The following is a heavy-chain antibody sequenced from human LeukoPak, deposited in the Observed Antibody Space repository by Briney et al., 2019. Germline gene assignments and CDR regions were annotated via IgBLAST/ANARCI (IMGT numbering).Heavy chain of an antibody. CDR1: GFTFSNAW. CDR2: VKSKTDGGTA. V-gene: IGHV3-15*01. D-gene: IGHD4-11*01. J-gene: IGHJ4*02. Sequence: GGSLRLSCAGSGFTFSNAWMSWVRQAPGKGLEWVGRVKSKTDGGTADLAAPGKGRFTISKTDSKNRLYLKMKILKPEDTAVYYCSADSPLYYTHYGFYYWGQGPLVTVS. CDR3: SADSPLYYTHYGFYY.